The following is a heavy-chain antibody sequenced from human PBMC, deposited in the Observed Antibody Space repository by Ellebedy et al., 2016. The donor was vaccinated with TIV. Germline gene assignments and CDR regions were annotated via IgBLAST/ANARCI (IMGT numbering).Heavy chain of an antibody. V-gene: IGHV3-21*01. CDR2: ISSSSSYI. CDR1: GFTFSSYG. D-gene: IGHD4/OR15-4a*01. Sequence: GESLKISCAASGFTFSSYGMNWVRQAPGKGLEWVSSISSSSSYIYYADSVKGRFTISRDNAKNSLYLQMNSLRADDTAFYYCARDQVLRGQGDAFDIWGQGTMVTVSS. CDR3: ARDQVLRGQGDAFDI. J-gene: IGHJ3*02.